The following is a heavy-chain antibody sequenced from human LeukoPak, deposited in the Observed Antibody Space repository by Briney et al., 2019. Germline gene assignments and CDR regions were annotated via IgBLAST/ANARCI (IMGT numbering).Heavy chain of an antibody. Sequence: GGSLRLSCAASGFTFSSYAMHWVRQAPGKGLEWVAVISYDGSNKYYADSVKGRFTISRDNSKNTLYLQMNSLRAEDTAVYYCAKGISTTARGWFDPWDQETLVTVSS. J-gene: IGHJ5*02. V-gene: IGHV3-30-3*01. CDR2: ISYDGSNK. CDR1: GFTFSSYA. CDR3: AKGISTTARGWFDP. D-gene: IGHD1-26*01.